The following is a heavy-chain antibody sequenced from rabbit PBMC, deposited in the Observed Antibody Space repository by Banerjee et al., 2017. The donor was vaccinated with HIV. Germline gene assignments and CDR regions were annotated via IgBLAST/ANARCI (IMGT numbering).Heavy chain of an antibody. Sequence: QQLEESGGGLVKPGGTLTLTCKASGFSFSSYYDMCWVRQAPGKGLELIACIYTGSGNTYYASWAKGRFTISKTSSTTVTLQMTSLTAADTATYFCARVEYAGYAGYGYFDLWGPGTLVTVS. CDR3: ARVEYAGYAGYGYFDL. D-gene: IGHD8-1*01. CDR1: GFSFSSYYD. CDR2: IYTGSGNT. V-gene: IGHV1S40*01. J-gene: IGHJ4*01.